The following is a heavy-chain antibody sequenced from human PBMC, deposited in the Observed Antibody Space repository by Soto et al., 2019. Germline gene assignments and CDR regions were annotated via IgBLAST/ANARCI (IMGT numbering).Heavy chain of an antibody. J-gene: IGHJ4*02. D-gene: IGHD2-8*01. V-gene: IGHV3-30*18. CDR2: ISYDGSNK. Sequence: QVQLVESGGGVVQPGRSLRLSCAASGFTFSSYGMHWVRQAPGKGLEWVAVISYDGSNKYYADSVKGRFTISRDNSKNTLYLQMNSLRAEDTAVYYCAKDRTGVLMVHAILYLDYWGQGTLVTVSS. CDR1: GFTFSSYG. CDR3: AKDRTGVLMVHAILYLDY.